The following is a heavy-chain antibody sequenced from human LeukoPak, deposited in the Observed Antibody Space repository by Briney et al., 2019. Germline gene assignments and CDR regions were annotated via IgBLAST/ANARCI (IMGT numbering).Heavy chain of an antibody. CDR1: GGSISRYY. V-gene: IGHV4-59*12. CDR2: IHYTGST. D-gene: IGHD5-18*01. Sequence: SETLSLTCTVSGGSISRYYWSWIRQPPGKGLEWIAYIHYTGSTNYNPSLKSRVTISVDTSKNQFSLKLSSVTAADTAVYYCARGPVQLWLPNFDYWGQGTLVTVSS. CDR3: ARGPVQLWLPNFDY. J-gene: IGHJ4*02.